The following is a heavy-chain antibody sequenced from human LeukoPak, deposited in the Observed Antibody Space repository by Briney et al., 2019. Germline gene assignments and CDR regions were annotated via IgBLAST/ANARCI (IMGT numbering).Heavy chain of an antibody. CDR1: GFTFSSYW. Sequence: PGGSLRLSCAASGFTFSSYWMSWVRQAPGKGLEWVANIKQDGSEKYYVDSVKGRFTISRDNAKNSLYLQMNSLRAEDTAVYYCARVASGTSCYACYFDYWGQGTLVTVSS. V-gene: IGHV3-7*01. CDR3: ARVASGTSCYACYFDY. J-gene: IGHJ4*02. D-gene: IGHD2-2*01. CDR2: IKQDGSEK.